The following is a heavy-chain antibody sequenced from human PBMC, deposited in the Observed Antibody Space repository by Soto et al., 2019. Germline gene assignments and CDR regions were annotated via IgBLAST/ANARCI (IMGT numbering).Heavy chain of an antibody. CDR2: IYYSGTT. Sequence: SETLSLTCTVSNGSVSSGTYSWSWVRQPPGKGLEWIGYIYYSGTTYYTPSLKSRLTMSMDRANDHFSLNLTSVTAADTAVYFCATGPYYSGMDLWGQGITVTVSS. CDR3: ATGPYYSGMDL. J-gene: IGHJ6*02. CDR1: NGSVSSGTYS. V-gene: IGHV4-30-2*01.